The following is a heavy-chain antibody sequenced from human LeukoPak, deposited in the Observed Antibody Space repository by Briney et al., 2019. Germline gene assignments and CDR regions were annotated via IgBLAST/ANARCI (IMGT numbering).Heavy chain of an antibody. V-gene: IGHV3-53*01. J-gene: IGHJ4*02. CDR3: ARSTSYHFDS. D-gene: IGHD2-2*01. CDR2: IYAGGAA. CDR1: GFTVSTNY. Sequence: PGGSLRLSCAASGFTVSTNYLSWVRQAPGKGLEWVSVIYAGGAAYYADYVKGRFTISRDTSNNTLILQMHSLRVEDTAVYYCARSTSYHFDSWGQGTLVPVSS.